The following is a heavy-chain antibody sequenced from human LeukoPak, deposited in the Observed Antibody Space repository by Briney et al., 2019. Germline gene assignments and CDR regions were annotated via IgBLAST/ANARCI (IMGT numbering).Heavy chain of an antibody. V-gene: IGHV3-30-3*01. J-gene: IGHJ4*02. CDR2: ISYDGSNK. D-gene: IGHD6-6*01. Sequence: GGSLRLSCAASGFTFSSYAMHWVRQAPGKGLEWVAVISYDGSNKYYADSVKGRFTISRDNSKNTLYLQMNSLRAEDTAVYYCARDRKGSSNYFDYWGQGTLVTVSS. CDR1: GFTFSSYA. CDR3: ARDRKGSSNYFDY.